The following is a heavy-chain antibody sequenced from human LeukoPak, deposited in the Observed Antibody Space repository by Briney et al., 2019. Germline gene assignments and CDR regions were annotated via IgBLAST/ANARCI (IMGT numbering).Heavy chain of an antibody. CDR3: AREIQSGWYDY. D-gene: IGHD6-19*01. V-gene: IGHV1-2*04. J-gene: IGHJ4*02. CDR1: GCTFTGYY. Sequence: ASVKVSCKASGCTFTGYYMHWVRQAPGQGLGWMGWINPNSGGTNYAQKFQGWVTMTRDTSISTAYMELSRLRSDDTAVYYCAREIQSGWYDYWGQGTLVTVSS. CDR2: INPNSGGT.